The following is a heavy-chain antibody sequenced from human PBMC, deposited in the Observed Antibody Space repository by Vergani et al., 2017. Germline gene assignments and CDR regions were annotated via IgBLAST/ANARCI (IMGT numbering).Heavy chain of an antibody. J-gene: IGHJ4*02. CDR2: ISSSGSTI. D-gene: IGHD2-8*01. CDR1: GFTFSSYE. V-gene: IGHV3-48*03. Sequence: EVQLVESGGGLVQPGGSLRLSCAASGFTFSSYEMNWVRQAPGKGLEWVSYISSSGSTIYYADSVKGRFTISRDNAKNSLYLQMNSLRAEDTALYYCAKDPSYCTNGVCWHFDYWGQGTLVTVSS. CDR3: AKDPSYCTNGVCWHFDY.